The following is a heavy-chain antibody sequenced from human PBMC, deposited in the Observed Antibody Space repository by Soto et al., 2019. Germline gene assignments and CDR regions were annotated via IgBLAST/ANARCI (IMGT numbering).Heavy chain of an antibody. V-gene: IGHV4-39*01. D-gene: IGHD6-19*01. CDR3: ARQSSGWYHY. Sequence: QLQLQESGPGLVKPSETLSLTCPVSGGSISSSSYYWGWIRQPPGKGLEWIGSIYYSGSTYYNPSLKSRVTISVDTSKNQFSLKLSSVTAADTAVYYCARQSSGWYHYWGQGTLVTVSS. CDR2: IYYSGST. J-gene: IGHJ4*02. CDR1: GGSISSSSYY.